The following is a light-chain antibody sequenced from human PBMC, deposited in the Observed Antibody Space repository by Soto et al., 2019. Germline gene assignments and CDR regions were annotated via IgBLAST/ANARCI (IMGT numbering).Light chain of an antibody. J-gene: IGLJ2*01. CDR2: RNS. CDR1: SSNIGSNY. V-gene: IGLV1-47*01. CDR3: ASWDDSLSGFVV. Sequence: QSALTQPPSASGTPGQRVTISCSGSSSNIGSNYVFWYQQLPGTAPKVLMYRNSQRPSGVPDRFSGSKPGTSASLAISGLRSEDEADYYCASWDDSLSGFVVFGGGTKLTVL.